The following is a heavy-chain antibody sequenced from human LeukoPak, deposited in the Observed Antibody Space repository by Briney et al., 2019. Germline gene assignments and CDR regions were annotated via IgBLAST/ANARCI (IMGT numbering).Heavy chain of an antibody. CDR1: GGSISSYY. Sequence: SETLSLTCTVSGGSISSYYGSWIRQPAGKGLEWIGRIYTSGSTNYNPSLKSRVTMSVDTSKNQFSLKLSSVTAADTAVYYCARGHRFGESAHAFDIWGQGTMVTVSS. D-gene: IGHD3-10*01. V-gene: IGHV4-4*07. J-gene: IGHJ3*02. CDR2: IYTSGST. CDR3: ARGHRFGESAHAFDI.